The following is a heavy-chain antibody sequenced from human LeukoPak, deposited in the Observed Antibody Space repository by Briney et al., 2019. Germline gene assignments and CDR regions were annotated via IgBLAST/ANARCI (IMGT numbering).Heavy chain of an antibody. Sequence: ASVNVSCKASGYTFTGYYMHWVRQAPGQGLEWMGWINPNSGGTNYAQKFQGRVTMTRDTSISTAYMELSRLKSDDTGVYYCARDYSSGWYVYWGQGTLVTVSS. D-gene: IGHD6-19*01. V-gene: IGHV1-2*02. CDR1: GYTFTGYY. CDR3: ARDYSSGWYVY. J-gene: IGHJ4*02. CDR2: INPNSGGT.